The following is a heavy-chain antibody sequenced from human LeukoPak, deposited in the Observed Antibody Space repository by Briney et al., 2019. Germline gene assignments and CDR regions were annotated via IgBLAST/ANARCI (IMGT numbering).Heavy chain of an antibody. CDR1: GLTFSSYA. J-gene: IGHJ4*02. V-gene: IGHV3-23*01. CDR2: ISRSGDIT. D-gene: IGHD4-17*01. CDR3: AKDDGDFLIPQFDS. Sequence: GGSLRLSCAASGLTFSSYAMSWVRQAPGKGLEWVSNISRSGDITYYADSVKCRFTISRDNSKSTLYLQMNSLRAEDTAVYFCAKDDGDFLIPQFDSWGQGTLVTVSS.